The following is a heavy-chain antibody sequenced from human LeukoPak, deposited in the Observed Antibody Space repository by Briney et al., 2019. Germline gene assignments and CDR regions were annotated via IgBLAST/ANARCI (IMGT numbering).Heavy chain of an antibody. J-gene: IGHJ3*02. V-gene: IGHV4-39*01. D-gene: IGHD5-24*01. CDR1: GASITSSIYY. CDR3: ARQWVEIGAQRWQGAFDI. CDR2: IYYRGGST. Sequence: SETLSLTCTVSGASITSSIYYWAWIRQPPGKGLEWIGSIYYRGGSTYYNPSLKSRVTISVDMSKSQFSLKLSSVTAADTALYYCARQWVEIGAQRWQGAFDIWGQGTMVTVSS.